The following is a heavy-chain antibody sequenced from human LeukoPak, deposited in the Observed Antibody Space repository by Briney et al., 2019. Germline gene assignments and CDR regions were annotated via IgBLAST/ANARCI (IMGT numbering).Heavy chain of an antibody. CDR3: ARLAQPDDAFDI. J-gene: IGHJ3*02. CDR2: MNPNSGNT. V-gene: IGHV1-8*01. CDR1: GYTFTSYD. Sequence: ASVKVSCKASGYTFTSYDIHWVRQATGQGLEWMGWMNPNSGNTGYAQKFQGRVTMTRNTSISTAYMELSSLRSEDTAVYYCARLAQPDDAFDIWGQGTMVTVSS. D-gene: IGHD6-13*01.